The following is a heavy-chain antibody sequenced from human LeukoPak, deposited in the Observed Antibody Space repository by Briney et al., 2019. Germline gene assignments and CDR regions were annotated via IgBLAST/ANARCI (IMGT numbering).Heavy chain of an antibody. CDR2: IYPGDSDT. CDR1: GYIFPSYW. CDR3: ARQDGRALYYFDY. V-gene: IGHV5-51*01. Sequence: GESLKISCKGSGYIFPSYWIAWVRQMPGKGLEWMGIIYPGDSDTRYSPSFQGQVTISADKSITTAYLHLSGLKASDTALYYCARQDGRALYYFDYWGQGTLVTVSS. D-gene: IGHD5-24*01. J-gene: IGHJ4*02.